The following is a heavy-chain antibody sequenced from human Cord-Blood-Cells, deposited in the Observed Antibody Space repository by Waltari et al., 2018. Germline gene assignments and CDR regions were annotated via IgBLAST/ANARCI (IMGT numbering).Heavy chain of an antibody. Sequence: QVQLVQSGAEVKKPGASVKVSCKASGYTFTSYDINWVRQATGQGLEWMGWINPSSGNTGYAQEFQGRVTITRNTSISTAYMELSSLRSEDTAVYYCARGLGGYDYYYYMDVWGKGTTVTVSS. CDR3: ARGLGGYDYYYYMDV. CDR1: GYTFTSYD. CDR2: INPSSGNT. V-gene: IGHV1-8*03. J-gene: IGHJ6*03. D-gene: IGHD2-15*01.